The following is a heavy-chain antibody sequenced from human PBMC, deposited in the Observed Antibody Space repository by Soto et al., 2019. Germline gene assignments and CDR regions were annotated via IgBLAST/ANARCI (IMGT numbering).Heavy chain of an antibody. J-gene: IGHJ3*02. V-gene: IGHV3-7*03. CDR2: IKQDGSEK. Sequence: GESKKISCAGSGLTFRSSSFNWVRQATGKGLEWVANIKQDGSEKYYVDPVKGRFTVSRDNAKDSLYLQMNSLRAEDTAVYYCARDFYDYVWGSYRPISAFDIWGQGTMVTVSS. CDR3: ARDFYDYVWGSYRPISAFDI. D-gene: IGHD3-16*02. CDR1: GLTFRSSS.